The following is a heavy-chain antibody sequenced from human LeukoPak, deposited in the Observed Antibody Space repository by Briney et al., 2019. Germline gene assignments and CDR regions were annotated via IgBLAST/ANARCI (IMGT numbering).Heavy chain of an antibody. CDR3: ARGGFGYSYGWFN. J-gene: IGHJ4*02. CDR2: VNHSGAT. D-gene: IGHD5-18*01. Sequence: PSETLSLTCAVYGASFTDYYWYWIRQPPGKGLEWIGEVNHSGATNYHPSLKSRVTLSADTSKKQFSLRLTSVTAADTAVYYCARGGFGYSYGWFNWGQGTLVTVSS. CDR1: GASFTDYY. V-gene: IGHV4-34*01.